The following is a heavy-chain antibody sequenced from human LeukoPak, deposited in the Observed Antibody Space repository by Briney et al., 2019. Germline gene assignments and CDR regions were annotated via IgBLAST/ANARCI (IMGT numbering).Heavy chain of an antibody. CDR2: ISGDGGST. D-gene: IGHD2-21*01. Sequence: SGGSLRLSCAASGFTFDDYAMHWVRQAPGKCLEWVSLISGDGGSTYYADSAKGRFTIARDNSKNSLYLQMNSLRTEDTALYYCAKVDRLLRFDYWGQGTLVTVSS. J-gene: IGHJ4*02. CDR3: AKVDRLLRFDY. V-gene: IGHV3-43*02. CDR1: GFTFDDYA.